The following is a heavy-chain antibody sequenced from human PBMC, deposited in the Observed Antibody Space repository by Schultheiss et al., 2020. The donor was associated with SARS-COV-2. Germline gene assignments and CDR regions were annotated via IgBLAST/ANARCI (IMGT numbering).Heavy chain of an antibody. D-gene: IGHD1-26*01. J-gene: IGHJ4*02. V-gene: IGHV3-23*01. CDR2: ISGGGST. Sequence: GESLKISCAASGFTFSTYAMSWVRQAPGKGLEWVSAISGGGSTYYADSVEGRFTISRDNAKNSLYLQMNSLRAEDTAVYFCATDRVGPTTDFDHWGQGTLVTVSS. CDR3: ATDRVGPTTDFDH. CDR1: GFTFSTYA.